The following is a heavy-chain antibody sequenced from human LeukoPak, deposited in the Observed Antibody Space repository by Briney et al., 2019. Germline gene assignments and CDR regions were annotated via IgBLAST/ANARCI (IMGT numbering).Heavy chain of an antibody. CDR3: TRRVLTPPYYYYYMDV. D-gene: IGHD2/OR15-2a*01. CDR1: GFTFSGSA. Sequence: PGGSLRLSCAASGFTFSGSAMHWVRQASGKGLEWVGRIRSKANSYATAYAASVKGRFTISRDDSKNTAYLQMNSLKTEDTAVYYCTRRVLTPPYYYYYMDVWGKGTTVTVSS. CDR2: IRSKANSYAT. J-gene: IGHJ6*03. V-gene: IGHV3-73*01.